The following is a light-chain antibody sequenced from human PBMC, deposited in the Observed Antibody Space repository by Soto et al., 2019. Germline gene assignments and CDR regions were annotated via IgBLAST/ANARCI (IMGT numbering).Light chain of an antibody. J-gene: IGKJ2*01. CDR2: DAS. CDR1: QDISNY. V-gene: IGKV1-33*01. CDR3: QQYDSLPYT. Sequence: DIQMTQSPSSLSASVGDRVTITCQASQDISNYLNWYQQKPGKAPKLLIYDASNLETEVPSRFSGSGSGTDFTFTISSLQPEDIATYYCQQYDSLPYTFGQGTKLEIK.